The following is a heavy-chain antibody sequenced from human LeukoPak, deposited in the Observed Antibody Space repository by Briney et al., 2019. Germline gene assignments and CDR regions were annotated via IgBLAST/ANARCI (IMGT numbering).Heavy chain of an antibody. J-gene: IGHJ6*02. D-gene: IGHD5-24*01. CDR3: ARDIGLRREWPHLRHYGMDV. CDR1: GYTFTGYY. Sequence: ASVKVSCTASGYTFTGYYMHWVRQAPGQGLEWMGRINPNSGDTNYAQKFHGRVTMTRDTSISTAYMELSRLRSDDTAVYYCARDIGLRREWPHLRHYGMDVWGQGTTVTVSS. CDR2: INPNSGDT. V-gene: IGHV1-2*06.